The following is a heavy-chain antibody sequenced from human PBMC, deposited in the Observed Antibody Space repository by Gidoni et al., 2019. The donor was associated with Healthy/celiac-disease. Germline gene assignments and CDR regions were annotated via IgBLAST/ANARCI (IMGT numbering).Heavy chain of an antibody. CDR3: ARDFPIRGGYSGYVTQLGFDI. V-gene: IGHV3-48*02. Sequence: EVQLVESGGGLVQPGGSLRLSCAASGFTFSSFSLNWFRQATGKGLEWVSYISSSSSTIYYVDSVKGRFTTPRENAKNSLYLQMNSLRDDDTAVYYCARDFPIRGGYSGYVTQLGFDIWGQGTMVTVSS. D-gene: IGHD5-12*01. CDR1: GFTFSSFS. J-gene: IGHJ3*02. CDR2: ISSSSSTI.